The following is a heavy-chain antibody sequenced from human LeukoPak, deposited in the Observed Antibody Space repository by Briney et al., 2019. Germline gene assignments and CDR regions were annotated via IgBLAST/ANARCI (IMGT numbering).Heavy chain of an antibody. V-gene: IGHV1-69*13. Sequence: SVKVSCKASGGTFSSYAISWVRQAPGQGLEWMGGIIPIFGTANYAQKFQGRVTITADESTRTAYMELSSLRSEDTAVYYCATVDTAMVPFYYWGQGTLVTVSS. D-gene: IGHD5-18*01. CDR3: ATVDTAMVPFYY. CDR1: GGTFSSYA. J-gene: IGHJ4*02. CDR2: IIPIFGTA.